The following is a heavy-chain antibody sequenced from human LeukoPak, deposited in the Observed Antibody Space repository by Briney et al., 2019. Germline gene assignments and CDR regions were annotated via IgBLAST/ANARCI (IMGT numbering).Heavy chain of an antibody. J-gene: IGHJ5*02. D-gene: IGHD6-13*01. Sequence: SETLSLTCTVSGDSISSSSYYWGWIRQPPGKGLEWIGSIYYSGSTSYNPSLKSRVTISLDTSKNQFSLRLTSVTAADTAVYYCARKGYSISWYSPWGQGTLVTVSS. CDR1: GDSISSSSYY. V-gene: IGHV4-39*07. CDR2: IYYSGST. CDR3: ARKGYSISWYSP.